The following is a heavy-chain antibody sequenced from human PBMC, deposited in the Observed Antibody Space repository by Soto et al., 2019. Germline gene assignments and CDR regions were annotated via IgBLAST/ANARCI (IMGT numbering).Heavy chain of an antibody. J-gene: IGHJ3*02. V-gene: IGHV1-3*01. CDR1: GYTFTSYA. Sequence: ASVKASCKASGYTFTSYAMHWVHQAPGQRLEWMGWINAGNGNTKYSQKFQGRVTITRDTSASTAYMELSSLRSEDTAVYYCASTQPAHDFWSGYYQDAFDIWGQGTMVTVSS. CDR2: INAGNGNT. CDR3: ASTQPAHDFWSGYYQDAFDI. D-gene: IGHD3-3*01.